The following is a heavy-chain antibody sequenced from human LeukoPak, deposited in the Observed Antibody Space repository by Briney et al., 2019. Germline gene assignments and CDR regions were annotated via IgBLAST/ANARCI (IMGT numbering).Heavy chain of an antibody. Sequence: SETLSLTCTVSGGSISSSSYYWGWIRQPPGKGLEWIGSIYYSGSTYYNPSLKSRVTISVDTSKNQFSLKLSSVTAADTAVYYCARAALDAFDIWGQGTMVTVSS. CDR1: GGSISSSSYY. J-gene: IGHJ3*02. CDR2: IYYSGST. CDR3: ARAALDAFDI. V-gene: IGHV4-39*07.